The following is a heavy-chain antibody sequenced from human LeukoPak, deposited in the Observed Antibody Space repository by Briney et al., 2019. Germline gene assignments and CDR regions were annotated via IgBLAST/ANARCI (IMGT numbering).Heavy chain of an antibody. D-gene: IGHD3-3*01. Sequence: PGGSLILSWAASGFTFCSYSMNWVRQAPGKGLEWVSSISSSSSYIYYADSVKGRFTISRDNAKNSLYLQMNSLRAEDTAVYYCVSLRFLEWLLFPDYWGQGTLVTVSS. CDR2: ISSSSSYI. CDR3: VSLRFLEWLLFPDY. CDR1: GFTFCSYS. V-gene: IGHV3-21*01. J-gene: IGHJ4*02.